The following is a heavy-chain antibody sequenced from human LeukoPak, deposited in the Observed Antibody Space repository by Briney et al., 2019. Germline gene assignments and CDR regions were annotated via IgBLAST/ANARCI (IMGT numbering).Heavy chain of an antibody. D-gene: IGHD2-21*02. CDR2: ISSSSGYI. V-gene: IGHV3-21*04. J-gene: IGHJ6*02. CDR1: GFPLSTYR. Sequence: GSLKPSCPPPGFPLSTYRVNWVRQAQGKGLEWVSCISSSSGYIYYADSVKGRFTISRDNAKNSLYLQMNSLRSEDTAVYYCARSYCGGDCYSKYYYYYYGMDVWGQGTTVTVSS. CDR3: ARSYCGGDCYSKYYYYYYGMDV.